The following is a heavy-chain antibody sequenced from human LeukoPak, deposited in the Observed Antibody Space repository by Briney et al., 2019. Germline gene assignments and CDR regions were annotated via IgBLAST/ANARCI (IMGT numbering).Heavy chain of an antibody. D-gene: IGHD3-16*01. CDR2: INPNSGGT. J-gene: IGHJ4*02. V-gene: IGHV1-2*06. Sequence: ASEKVSCKASGYTFTGYYMHWVRQAPGQGLEWMGRINPNSGGTNYAQKFQGRVTMTRDTSISTAYMELSRLRSDDSAVYYCARTRRLGELLSRSLYYFYYWAQGTLVTVSS. CDR1: GYTFTGYY. CDR3: ARTRRLGELLSRSLYYFYY.